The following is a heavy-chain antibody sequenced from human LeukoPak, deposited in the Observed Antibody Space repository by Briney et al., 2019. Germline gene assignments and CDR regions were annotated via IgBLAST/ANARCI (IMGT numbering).Heavy chain of an antibody. V-gene: IGHV4-4*07. J-gene: IGHJ6*03. CDR3: AKSGSVAAAGVYYYYMDV. D-gene: IGHD6-13*01. CDR1: GGSISSYF. Sequence: KPWQTLSLTCTVSGGSISSYFWSWVRQPAGKGLEWVGRIYTGGTPNYNPSLKSRVTMSVDTSKTQFSLKLSSVTAAATAIYYCAKSGSVAAAGVYYYYMDVSGKGTTVTVSS. CDR2: IYTGGTP.